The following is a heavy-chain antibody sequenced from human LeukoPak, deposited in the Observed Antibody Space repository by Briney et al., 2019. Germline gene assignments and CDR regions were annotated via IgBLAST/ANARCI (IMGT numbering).Heavy chain of an antibody. V-gene: IGHV3-9*01. D-gene: IGHD4-23*01. Sequence: TGGSLRLSCAASGFTFDDYAMHWVRQAPGKGLEWVSGISWNSGSIGYADSVKGRFTISRDNAKNSLYLQMNSLRAEDTALYYCAKSNSGPADYWGQGTLVTVSS. CDR1: GFTFDDYA. CDR3: AKSNSGPADY. J-gene: IGHJ4*02. CDR2: ISWNSGSI.